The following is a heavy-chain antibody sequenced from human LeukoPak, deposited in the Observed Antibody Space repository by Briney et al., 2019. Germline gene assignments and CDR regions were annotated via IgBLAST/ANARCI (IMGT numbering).Heavy chain of an antibody. J-gene: IGHJ4*02. V-gene: IGHV3-48*01. CDR3: ASGIRAFDN. D-gene: IGHD1-26*01. CDR2: ISSSSSTI. CDR1: GFTFSSYS. Sequence: GGSLRLSCAASGFTFSSYSMNWVRQAPGKGLEWVSYISSSSSTIYYADSVKGRFTISRDNTKNALYLQMNSLRGEDTAVYYCASGIRAFDNWGQGTLVTVSA.